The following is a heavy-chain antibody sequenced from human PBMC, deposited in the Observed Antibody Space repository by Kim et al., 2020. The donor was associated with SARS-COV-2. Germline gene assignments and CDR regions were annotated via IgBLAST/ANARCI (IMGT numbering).Heavy chain of an antibody. CDR1: GGSFSGYY. CDR3: VRGFPSFPYATSGAGFDP. V-gene: IGHV4-34*01. CDR2: INHSGST. J-gene: IGHJ5*02. D-gene: IGHD2-2*01. Sequence: SETLSLTCAVYGGSFSGYYWSWIRQPPGKGLEWIGEINHSGSTNYNPSLKSRVTISVDTSKNQFSLKLSSVTAADTAVYYCVRGFPSFPYATSGAGFDPWGQGTLVTVSS.